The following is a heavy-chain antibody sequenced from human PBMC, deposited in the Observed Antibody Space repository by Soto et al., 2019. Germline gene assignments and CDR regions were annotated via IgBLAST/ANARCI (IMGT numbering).Heavy chain of an antibody. CDR1: GFTFSSYG. J-gene: IGHJ4*02. CDR2: ISYDGSNK. Sequence: GGSLRLSCAASGFTFSSYGMHWVRQAPGKGLEWVAVISYDGSNKYYADSVKGRFTISRDNSKNTLYLQMNSLRAEDTAVYYCAKDLSGYDSALGGYWGQGTLVTVSS. V-gene: IGHV3-30*18. D-gene: IGHD5-12*01. CDR3: AKDLSGYDSALGGY.